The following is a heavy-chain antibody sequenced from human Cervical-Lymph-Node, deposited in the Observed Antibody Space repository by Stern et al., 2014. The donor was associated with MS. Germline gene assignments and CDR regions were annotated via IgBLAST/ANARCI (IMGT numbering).Heavy chain of an antibody. Sequence: EVHLVESGGGLVKPGGSLRLSCAASGFSLSTYSMNWVRQAPGQGLEWVSSISSSSVYIHYADSVRGRLTISRDNAKNSLYLQMNNLRDEDTAVYYCARALLGIDAYDIWGQGTMVNVSS. V-gene: IGHV3-21*01. J-gene: IGHJ3*02. CDR3: ARALLGIDAYDI. D-gene: IGHD2-8*02. CDR1: GFSLSTYS. CDR2: ISSSSVYI.